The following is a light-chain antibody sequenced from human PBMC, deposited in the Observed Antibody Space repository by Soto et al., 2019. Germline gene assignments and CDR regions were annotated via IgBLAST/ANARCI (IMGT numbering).Light chain of an antibody. V-gene: IGLV1-40*01. J-gene: IGLJ1*01. Sequence: QSVLTQPPSVSGAPGQRVTISCSGSSSNIGAGYGVHWYQQVPGTAPKLLIYANNNRPSGVPDRFSGSKSGTSASLAITGLQLEDEADYYCQSYDSSLSGYVFGTGTKATVL. CDR3: QSYDSSLSGYV. CDR2: ANN. CDR1: SSNIGAGYG.